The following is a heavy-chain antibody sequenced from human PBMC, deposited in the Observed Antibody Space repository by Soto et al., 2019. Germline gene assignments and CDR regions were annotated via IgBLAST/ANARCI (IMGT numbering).Heavy chain of an antibody. Sequence: EVKLVESGGTLVQPGKSLRLSCAASGFTFEEFAMHWVRHVPGRGLEWVSGISWNSGSIEYADSVKGRFTHTRNNAKNVPLPPMKSIKIEETDVDVGAKGAGTMAGTGVDCWGQGT. CDR3: AKGAGTMAGTGVDC. V-gene: IGHV3-9*01. D-gene: IGHD6-13*01. J-gene: IGHJ4*02. CDR2: ISWNSGSI. CDR1: GFTFEEFA.